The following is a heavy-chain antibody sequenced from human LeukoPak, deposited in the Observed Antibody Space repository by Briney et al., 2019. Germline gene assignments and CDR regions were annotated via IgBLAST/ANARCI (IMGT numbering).Heavy chain of an antibody. D-gene: IGHD3-22*01. V-gene: IGHV3-23*01. CDR1: GFTFSSYA. Sequence: GGSLRLSCAASGFTFSSYAMSWVRQAPGKGLEWVSAISGSGGSTYYADSVKGRFTISRDNSKNTLYLQMNSLRAEDTAVYYCAKSVLDYYDSSGYNWFDPWGQGTLVTVSS. J-gene: IGHJ5*02. CDR3: AKSVLDYYDSSGYNWFDP. CDR2: ISGSGGST.